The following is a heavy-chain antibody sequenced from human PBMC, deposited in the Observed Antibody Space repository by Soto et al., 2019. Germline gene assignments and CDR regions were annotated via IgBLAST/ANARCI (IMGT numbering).Heavy chain of an antibody. V-gene: IGHV3-23*01. J-gene: IGHJ4*02. D-gene: IGHD1-26*01. CDR1: GFTFSSYA. CDR3: ARRGSGSYYDY. CDR2: ISGSGGSK. Sequence: EVQLLESGGGLVQPGGSLRLSCAASGFTFSSYAMRWVRQAPGKGLELVSAISGSGGSKYYADSVKGRFTIPRDNSKNTLYLQMNSLRAEDTAVYYCARRGSGSYYDYWGQGTLVSVSS.